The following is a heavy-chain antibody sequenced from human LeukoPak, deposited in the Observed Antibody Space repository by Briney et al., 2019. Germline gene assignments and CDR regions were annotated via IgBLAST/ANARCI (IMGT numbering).Heavy chain of an antibody. CDR1: GFTVSSNY. V-gene: IGHV3-53*01. Sequence: GGSLRLSCAASGFTVSSNYMSWVRQAPGKGLEWVSVIYSGGSTYYADSVKGRFTISRDNSKNTLYLQMNSLRAEDTAVYYCARVLGGYSYGYLGYYFDYWGQGTLVTVSS. CDR2: IYSGGST. CDR3: ARVLGGYSYGYLGYYFDY. D-gene: IGHD5-18*01. J-gene: IGHJ4*02.